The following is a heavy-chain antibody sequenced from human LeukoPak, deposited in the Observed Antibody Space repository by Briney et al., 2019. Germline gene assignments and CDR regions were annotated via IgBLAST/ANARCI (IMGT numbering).Heavy chain of an antibody. D-gene: IGHD1-26*01. CDR2: IWYDGSNK. CDR1: GFTFSSYG. J-gene: IGHJ6*02. V-gene: IGHV3-33*01. CDR3: ARDRSYSATGGMDV. Sequence: GGSLRLSCAASGFTFSSYGMHWVRQAPGKGLEWVAFIWYDGSNKYYADSVKGRFTISRDNSKNTLYLQMNSLRAEDTAVYYCARDRSYSATGGMDVWGQGTTVTVSS.